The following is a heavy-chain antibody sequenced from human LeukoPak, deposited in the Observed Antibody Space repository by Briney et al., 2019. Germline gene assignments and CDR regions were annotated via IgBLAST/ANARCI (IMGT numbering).Heavy chain of an antibody. Sequence: GGSLRLSCAASGFTFSSFAMSWVRQAPGKGLEWVSGITGSGGSTYYADSVRGRFTISRDNSKNTLYLQMNSLRAEDTAVYYCAKDYCDSSGYVVQHWAQGTMVTVSS. CDR1: GFTFSSFA. CDR3: AKDYCDSSGYVVQH. D-gene: IGHD3-22*01. CDR2: ITGSGGST. J-gene: IGHJ1*01. V-gene: IGHV3-23*01.